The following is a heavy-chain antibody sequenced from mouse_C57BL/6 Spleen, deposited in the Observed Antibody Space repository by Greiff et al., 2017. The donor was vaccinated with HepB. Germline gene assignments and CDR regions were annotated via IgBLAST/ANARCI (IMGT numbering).Heavy chain of an antibody. CDR1: GFTFSSYA. Sequence: EVHLVESGGGLVKPGGSLKLSCAASGFTFSSYAMSWVRQTPEKRLEWVATISDGGSYTYYPDNVKGRFTISRDNAKNTLYLQMSHLKSEDTAMYYCARDRLGGWYFDVWGTGTTGTVSS. CDR3: ARDRLGGWYFDV. D-gene: IGHD3-3*01. V-gene: IGHV5-4*01. J-gene: IGHJ1*03. CDR2: ISDGGSYT.